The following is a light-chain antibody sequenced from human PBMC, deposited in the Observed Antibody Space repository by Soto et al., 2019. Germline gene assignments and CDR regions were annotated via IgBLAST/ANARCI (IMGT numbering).Light chain of an antibody. V-gene: IGKV2-30*01. CDR2: KVP. CDR3: MEVTYRPYT. Sequence: DVVMTQSPLSLPVTLGQPASISCRSSQSPLYSDGNTYLSWFHQRPGQSPRRLIYKVPHRDFGVRDRFSVSGSVTNFTRQIDRVEAEDLVVYYCMEVTYRPYTFGHETKLEIK. CDR1: QSPLYSDGNTY. J-gene: IGKJ2*01.